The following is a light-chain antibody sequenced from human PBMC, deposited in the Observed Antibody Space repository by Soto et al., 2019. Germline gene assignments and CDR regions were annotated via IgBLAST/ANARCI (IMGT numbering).Light chain of an antibody. J-gene: IGKJ4*01. CDR2: AAS. Sequence: DIQLTQSPSSVSASVGDRVTITCRASQGISSWLAWYQQRPGMAPKLLIYAASNLQSGVPSRFRGSGSGTDFNLTISSMQPEDFATYFCQQANSSPLTFGGGTKVDIK. CDR3: QQANSSPLT. V-gene: IGKV1-12*01. CDR1: QGISSW.